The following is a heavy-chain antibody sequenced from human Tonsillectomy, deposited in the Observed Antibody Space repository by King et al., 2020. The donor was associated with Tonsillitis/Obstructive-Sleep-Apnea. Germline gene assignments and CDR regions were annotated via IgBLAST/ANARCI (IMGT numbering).Heavy chain of an antibody. V-gene: IGHV3-21*01. J-gene: IGHJ6*03. CDR1: GFTLSSYS. D-gene: IGHD2-2*01. Sequence: VQLVESGGGLVKPGGSLRLSCAASGFTLSSYSMNWVRQAPGKGLEWVSSISSTSTYIYYADSVKGRFTISRDNAQKSLYLQMNSLRAEDTAVYYCARDGGNVVPAVIVYHHMDVWGKGTTVTVSS. CDR3: ARDGGNVVPAVIVYHHMDV. CDR2: ISSTSTYI.